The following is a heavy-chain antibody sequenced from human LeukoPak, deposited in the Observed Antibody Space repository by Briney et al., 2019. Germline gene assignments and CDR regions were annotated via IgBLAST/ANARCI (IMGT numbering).Heavy chain of an antibody. V-gene: IGHV1-8*02. Sequence: ASVKVSCKASGGTFSSYAISWVRQATGQGLEWMGWMNPNSGNTGYAQKFQGRVTITRNTSISTAYMELSSLRSEDTAVYYCARSEGGGYCSSTSCFLVTSYGMDVWGQGTTVTVSS. CDR1: GGTFSSYA. CDR3: ARSEGGGYCSSTSCFLVTSYGMDV. D-gene: IGHD2-2*01. J-gene: IGHJ6*02. CDR2: MNPNSGNT.